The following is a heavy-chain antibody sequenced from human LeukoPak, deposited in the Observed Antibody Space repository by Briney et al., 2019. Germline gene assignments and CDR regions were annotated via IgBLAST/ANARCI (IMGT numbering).Heavy chain of an antibody. CDR3: ARVSSIAVAGETDY. CDR2: IYYSGST. CDR1: GDSISSSSYY. D-gene: IGHD6-19*01. Sequence: SETLSLTCTVSGDSISSSSYYWGWIRQPPGKGLEWIGTIYYSGSTYYNPSLKSRVTISVDTSKNQFSLKLSSVTAADTAVYYCARVSSIAVAGETDYWGQGTLVTVSS. V-gene: IGHV4-39*07. J-gene: IGHJ4*02.